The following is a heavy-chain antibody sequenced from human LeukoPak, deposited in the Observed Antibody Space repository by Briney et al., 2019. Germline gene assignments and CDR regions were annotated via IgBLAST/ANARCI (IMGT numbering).Heavy chain of an antibody. J-gene: IGHJ6*03. D-gene: IGHD6-6*01. V-gene: IGHV1-18*01. CDR1: GYTFTSYG. Sequence: ASVKVSCKASGYTFTSYGISWVRQAPGQGLEWMGWISAYNGNTNYAQKLQGRVTMTTDTSTSTAYMELRSLRSDDTAVYYCARQKYSSSYTTNWGRGDYYYYYMDVWGKGTTVTVSS. CDR2: ISAYNGNT. CDR3: ARQKYSSSYTTNWGRGDYYYYYMDV.